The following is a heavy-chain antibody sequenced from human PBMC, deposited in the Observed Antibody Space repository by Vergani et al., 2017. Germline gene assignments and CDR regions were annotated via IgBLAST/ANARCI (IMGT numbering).Heavy chain of an antibody. V-gene: IGHV4-34*01. D-gene: IGHD3-22*01. CDR3: ASNYYDSSGYPNWFDP. J-gene: IGHJ5*02. CDR1: GGSFSGYY. Sequence: QVQLQQWGAGLLKPSETLSLTCAVYGGSFSGYYWSWIRQPPGKGLEWIGYIYYSGSTYYNPSLKSRVTISVDTSKNQFSLKLSSVTAADTAVYYCASNYYDSSGYPNWFDPWGQGTLVTVSS. CDR2: IYYSGST.